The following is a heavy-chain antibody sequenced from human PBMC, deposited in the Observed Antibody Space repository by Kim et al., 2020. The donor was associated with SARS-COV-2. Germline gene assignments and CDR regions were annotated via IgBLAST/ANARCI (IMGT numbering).Heavy chain of an antibody. V-gene: IGHV3-72*01. Sequence: GGSLRLSCAVSGFTFSDHFMDWVRQAPGKGLEWVGRSKSKVYGYTTAYAASVGGRFSISRDDSKNSLYLQMSSLKPEDTAVYYCARIRGRYVDWGEGTL. J-gene: IGHJ1*01. CDR2: SKSKVYGYTT. D-gene: IGHD3-10*01. CDR1: GFTFSDHF. CDR3: ARIRGRYVD.